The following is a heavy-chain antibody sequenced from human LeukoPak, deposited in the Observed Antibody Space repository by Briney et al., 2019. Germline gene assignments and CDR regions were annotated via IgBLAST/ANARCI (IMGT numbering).Heavy chain of an antibody. V-gene: IGHV1-46*01. J-gene: IGHJ6*04. CDR3: ALNRMVRGVIPNSMGTV. D-gene: IGHD3-10*01. Sequence: AASVKVSCKASGYTFTSYYMHWVRQAPGQGLEWMGIINPSGGSTSYAQKFQGRVTMTRDTSISTAYMELSSLRSEDTAVYYCALNRMVRGVIPNSMGTVWGKGTTVTISS. CDR2: INPSGGST. CDR1: GYTFTSYY.